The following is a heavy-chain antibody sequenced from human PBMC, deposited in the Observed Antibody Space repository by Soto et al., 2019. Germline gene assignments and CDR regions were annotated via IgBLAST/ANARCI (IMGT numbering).Heavy chain of an antibody. V-gene: IGHV3-11*01. D-gene: IGHD2-21*01. J-gene: IGHJ4*02. CDR3: TRDPRIADF. CDR2: INPGGDVI. CDR1: GFSLRDYY. Sequence: VGSLRLSCAASGFSLRDYYMTWIRQAPGKGLELLSYINPGGDVIKYADSVKGRFTISRDNAKNSLYLHMNNLRAEDTAVYYCTRDPRIADFWGQGTLVTV.